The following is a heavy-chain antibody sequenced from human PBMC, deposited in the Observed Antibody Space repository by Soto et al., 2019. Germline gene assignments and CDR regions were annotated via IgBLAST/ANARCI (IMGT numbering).Heavy chain of an antibody. CDR1: GFTFTSSA. J-gene: IGHJ4*02. V-gene: IGHV1-58*01. Sequence: ASVKVSCKASGFTFTSSAVQWVRQARGQRLEWIGWIVVGSGNTNYAQKFQERVTITRDMSTSTAYMELSSLRSEDTAVYYCAAMGPREGGYTYFDYCGQGTLVTVSS. D-gene: IGHD5-12*01. CDR3: AAMGPREGGYTYFDY. CDR2: IVVGSGNT.